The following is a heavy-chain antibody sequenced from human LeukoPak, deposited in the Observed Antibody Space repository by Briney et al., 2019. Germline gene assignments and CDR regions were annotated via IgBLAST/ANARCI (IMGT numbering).Heavy chain of an antibody. J-gene: IGHJ4*02. V-gene: IGHV3-30*18. CDR1: GFSFSSFV. CDR3: AKALAAAPYFDY. D-gene: IGHD6-13*01. Sequence: GGSLRLSCAASGFSFSSFVMHWVRQAPGKGLEWVGIVSSDGVNKYYGDFVRGRFTISRDNAKNSLYLQMNSLRAEDTALYYCAKALAAAPYFDYWGQGTLVTVSS. CDR2: VSSDGVNK.